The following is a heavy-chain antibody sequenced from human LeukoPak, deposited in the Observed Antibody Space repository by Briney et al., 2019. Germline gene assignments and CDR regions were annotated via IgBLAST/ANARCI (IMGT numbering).Heavy chain of an antibody. Sequence: GASVKVSCKASGGTFSSYAISWVRQAPGQGLEWMGGIIPIFGTANYAQKFQGRVTITTDESTSTAYMELSSLRSEDTAVYYCARTLGYCSSTSCFAFDIWGQGTMVTVSS. CDR2: IIPIFGTA. CDR3: ARTLGYCSSTSCFAFDI. CDR1: GGTFSSYA. D-gene: IGHD2-2*01. J-gene: IGHJ3*02. V-gene: IGHV1-69*05.